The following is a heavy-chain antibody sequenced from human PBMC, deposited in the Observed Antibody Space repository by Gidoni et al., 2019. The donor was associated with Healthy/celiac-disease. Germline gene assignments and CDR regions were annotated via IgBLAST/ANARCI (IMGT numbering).Heavy chain of an antibody. Sequence: QVQLVESGGGVVQPGRSLRLSCAASGFTFRSYAMHWVRQAPGKGLEWVAVISYDGSNKYYADSVKGRFTISRDNSKNTLYLQMNSLRAEDTAVYYCARDSHAKAVAGHIDYWGQGTLVTVSS. D-gene: IGHD6-19*01. V-gene: IGHV3-30-3*01. CDR2: ISYDGSNK. J-gene: IGHJ4*02. CDR1: GFTFRSYA. CDR3: ARDSHAKAVAGHIDY.